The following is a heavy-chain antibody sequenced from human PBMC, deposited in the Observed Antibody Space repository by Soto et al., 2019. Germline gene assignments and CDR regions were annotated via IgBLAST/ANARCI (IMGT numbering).Heavy chain of an antibody. V-gene: IGHV3-30*18. J-gene: IGHJ6*02. D-gene: IGHD6-13*01. CDR2: ISYDGSNK. Sequence: LRLSCAASGFTFSSYGMHWVRQAPGKGLEWVAVISYDGSNKYYADSVKGRFTISRDNSKNTLYLQMNSLRAEDTAVYYCAKDRCCSSSWPRGHYYYYYGMDVWGQGTTVTVSS. CDR3: AKDRCCSSSWPRGHYYYYYGMDV. CDR1: GFTFSSYG.